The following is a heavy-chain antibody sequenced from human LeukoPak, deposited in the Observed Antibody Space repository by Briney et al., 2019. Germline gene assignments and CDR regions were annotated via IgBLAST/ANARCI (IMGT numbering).Heavy chain of an antibody. CDR2: TYYRSKWYN. Sequence: SQALSLTCAISGDSVSSNSAAWNWIRHSPSRGLEWLGRTYYRSKWYNDYVVSVKSRITINPDTSRNQFSLQLNSVTPEDTAVYYCAKASEVRGVIPLYFDYWGQGTLVTVSS. V-gene: IGHV6-1*01. CDR1: GDSVSSNSAA. D-gene: IGHD3-10*01. CDR3: AKASEVRGVIPLYFDY. J-gene: IGHJ4*02.